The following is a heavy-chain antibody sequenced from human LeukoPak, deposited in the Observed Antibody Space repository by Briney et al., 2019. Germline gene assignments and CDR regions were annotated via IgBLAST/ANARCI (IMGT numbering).Heavy chain of an antibody. Sequence: PSETLSLTCTVSGGSISSGGYYWSWIRQHPGKGLEWIGYIYYSGSTYYNPSLKSRATISVDTSKNQFSLKLSSVTAADTAVYYCARRRTTGAFDIWGQGTMVTVSS. CDR3: ARRRTTGAFDI. CDR2: IYYSGST. D-gene: IGHD4-17*01. J-gene: IGHJ3*02. CDR1: GGSISSGGYY. V-gene: IGHV4-31*03.